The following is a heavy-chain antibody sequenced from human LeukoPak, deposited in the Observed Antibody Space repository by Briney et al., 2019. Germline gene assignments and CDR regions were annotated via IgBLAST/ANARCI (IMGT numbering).Heavy chain of an antibody. CDR2: ISKNGGNT. Sequence: QPGGSLRLSCAASGFTLSSYAMPWVRQAPGKGLEYVSAISKNGGNTYYANSVKGRFSISRDNSKNTLYLQMGSLRTEDMAVYYCARVGEGRYYQYYYMDVWGKGTTVTVSS. D-gene: IGHD1-26*01. CDR1: GFTLSSYA. J-gene: IGHJ6*03. V-gene: IGHV3-64*01. CDR3: ARVGEGRYYQYYYMDV.